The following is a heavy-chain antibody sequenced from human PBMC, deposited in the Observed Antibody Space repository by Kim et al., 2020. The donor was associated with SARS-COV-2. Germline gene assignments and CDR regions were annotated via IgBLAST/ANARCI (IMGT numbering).Heavy chain of an antibody. CDR2: ISSSSSYT. Sequence: GGSLRLSCAASGFTFSDYYMSWIRQAPGKGLEWVSYISSSSSYTNYADSVKGRFTISRDNAKNSLYLQMNSLRAEDTAVYYCARDRIRSSWLTPGGFDYWGQGTLVTVSS. V-gene: IGHV3-11*05. CDR3: ARDRIRSSWLTPGGFDY. CDR1: GFTFSDYY. D-gene: IGHD6-13*01. J-gene: IGHJ4*02.